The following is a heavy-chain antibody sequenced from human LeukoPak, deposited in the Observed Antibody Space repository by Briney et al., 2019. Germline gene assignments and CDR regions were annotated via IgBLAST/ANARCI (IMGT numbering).Heavy chain of an antibody. Sequence: PSETLSLTCTVSGGSISSYYWSWIRQPPGKGLEWIGYIYYSESTNYNPSLKSRVTISVDTSKNQFSLKLSSVTAADTAVYYCARHLFYYDSSGYYHGDAFDIWGQGTMVTVSS. CDR2: IYYSEST. CDR3: ARHLFYYDSSGYYHGDAFDI. CDR1: GGSISSYY. V-gene: IGHV4-59*08. D-gene: IGHD3-22*01. J-gene: IGHJ3*02.